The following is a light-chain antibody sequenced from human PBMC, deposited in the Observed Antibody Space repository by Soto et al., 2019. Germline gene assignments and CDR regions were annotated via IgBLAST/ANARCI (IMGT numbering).Light chain of an antibody. CDR1: QSLSSNY. CDR3: QQYDRSPLT. Sequence: EIVLTQSPGTLSLSPGERATLSCRASQSLSSNYLAWYQQKPGQAPRLLIYGASSRATGIPDRFSGSGSGTDFTLTISRLEPEDFAVYYCQQYDRSPLTFGGGTKVEIK. J-gene: IGKJ4*01. CDR2: GAS. V-gene: IGKV3-20*01.